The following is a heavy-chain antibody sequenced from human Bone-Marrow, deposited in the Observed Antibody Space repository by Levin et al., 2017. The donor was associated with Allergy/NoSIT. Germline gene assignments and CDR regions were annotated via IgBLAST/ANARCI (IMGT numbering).Heavy chain of an antibody. J-gene: IGHJ4*02. CDR1: GFNFASYG. Sequence: GESLKISCAASGFNFASYGMNWVRQAPGKGLEWVSSISGTGRHIYLADSLKGRFTISRDNAKNSLSLQMNNLRVEDTAVFYCAKDEGPFSSSFASDCWGQGALVTVSS. V-gene: IGHV3-21*01. D-gene: IGHD2-2*01. CDR2: ISGTGRHI. CDR3: AKDEGPFSSSFASDC.